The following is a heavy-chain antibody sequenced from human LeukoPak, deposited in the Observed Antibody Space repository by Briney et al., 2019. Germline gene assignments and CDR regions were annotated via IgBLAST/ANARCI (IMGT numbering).Heavy chain of an antibody. V-gene: IGHV1-18*01. CDR1: GYTFTSYG. CDR3: ARRTAAAGPSYYYYGMDV. CDR2: ISAYNGNT. J-gene: IGHJ6*02. Sequence: ASVKVSCKASGYTFTSYGISWVRQAPGQGLEWMGWISAYNGNTNYAQKLQGRVTMTTDTSTSTAYMELRSLRSDDTAVYYCARRTAAAGPSYYYYGMDVWGQGTTVIVSS. D-gene: IGHD6-13*01.